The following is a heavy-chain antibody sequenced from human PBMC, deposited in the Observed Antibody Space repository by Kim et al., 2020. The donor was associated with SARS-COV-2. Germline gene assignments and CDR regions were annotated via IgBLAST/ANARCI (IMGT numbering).Heavy chain of an antibody. J-gene: IGHJ6*01. CDR3: ASLIGITMVRGVPRLYYG. V-gene: IGHV4-34*01. D-gene: IGHD3-10*01. CDR2: INHSGST. CDR1: GGSFSGYY. Sequence: SETLSLTCAVYGGSFSGYYWSWIRQPPGKGLEWIGEINHSGSTNYNPSLKSRVTISVDTSKNQFSLKLSSVTAADTAVYYCASLIGITMVRGVPRLYYG.